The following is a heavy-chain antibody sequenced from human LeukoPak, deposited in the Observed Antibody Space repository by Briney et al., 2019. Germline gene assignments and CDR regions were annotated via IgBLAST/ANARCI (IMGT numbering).Heavy chain of an antibody. J-gene: IGHJ6*03. Sequence: GGSLRLSCAASGFTFSSYSMNWVRQAPGKGLEWVSSISSSSSYIYYADSVKGRFTISRDNAKNSLYLQMNSLRAEDTAVYYCARVRFLEWFYMDVWGKGTTVTVSS. CDR2: ISSSSSYI. CDR3: ARVRFLEWFYMDV. D-gene: IGHD3-3*01. CDR1: GFTFSSYS. V-gene: IGHV3-21*01.